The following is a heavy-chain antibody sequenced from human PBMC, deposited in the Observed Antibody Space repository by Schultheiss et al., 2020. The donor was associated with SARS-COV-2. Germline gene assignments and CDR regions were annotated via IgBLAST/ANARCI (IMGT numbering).Heavy chain of an antibody. CDR1: GFSITSYW. Sequence: GESLKISCTASGFSITSYWMTWVRQAPGKGLEWVANIKQDGSDKYYVDSVRGRFTISRDNAKNSLYLQMNSLRVEDTAVYYCARLWMGWGQGTLVTVSS. V-gene: IGHV3-7*03. J-gene: IGHJ4*02. CDR2: IKQDGSDK. D-gene: IGHD2-21*01. CDR3: ARLWMG.